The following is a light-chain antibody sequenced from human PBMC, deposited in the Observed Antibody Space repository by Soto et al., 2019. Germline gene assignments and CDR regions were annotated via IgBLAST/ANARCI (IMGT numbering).Light chain of an antibody. CDR1: QDIRGA. Sequence: AIQLTQSPSSLSASVVDRVTITCRASQDIRGALAWYQQKPGKAPKILIYDVSTLESGVPSRFSGSSSGTDFTLTISSLQPVDFATYYCQQFNSYPITFGQGTRLEIK. CDR2: DVS. CDR3: QQFNSYPIT. V-gene: IGKV1-13*02. J-gene: IGKJ5*01.